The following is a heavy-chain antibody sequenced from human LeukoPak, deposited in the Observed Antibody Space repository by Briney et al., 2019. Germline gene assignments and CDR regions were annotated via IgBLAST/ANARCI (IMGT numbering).Heavy chain of an antibody. CDR2: IYNTGAT. D-gene: IGHD6-13*01. J-gene: IGHJ4*02. CDR1: GDSVSSGTYY. CDR3: AREKATLAACYFDY. V-gene: IGHV4-61*01. Sequence: PSETLSLTCTVSGDSVSSGTYYWTWIRQPPGKGLECLGYIYNTGATNFNPSLKSRLTMSLDKSKNQFSLNLTSVTSADTAVYYCAREKATLAACYFDYRGQGILVTVSS.